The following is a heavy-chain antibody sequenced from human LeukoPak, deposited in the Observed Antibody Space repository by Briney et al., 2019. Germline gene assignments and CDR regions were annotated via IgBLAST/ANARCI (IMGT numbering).Heavy chain of an antibody. Sequence: GESLKISCKASGYTFTGDWIGWVRQMPGKGLEWMGIIYPGDSDTKYNAPFQGQVTISADKSISTAYLQWGSLKAPDTAMYYCARWIYGSGELGSGIRSYGMDVWGQGTTVTVSS. CDR1: GYTFTGDW. V-gene: IGHV5-51*01. CDR3: ARWIYGSGELGSGIRSYGMDV. CDR2: IYPGDSDT. J-gene: IGHJ6*02. D-gene: IGHD3-10*01.